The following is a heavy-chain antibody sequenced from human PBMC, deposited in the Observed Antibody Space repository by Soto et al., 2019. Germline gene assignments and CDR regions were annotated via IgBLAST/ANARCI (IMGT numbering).Heavy chain of an antibody. D-gene: IGHD3-3*01. CDR1: GFTVSSNY. V-gene: IGHV3-53*01. Sequence: EMQLVESGGGLIQPGGSLRLSCAASGFTVSSNYMSWVRQAPGKGLEWVSVIYSGGSTYYADSVKGRFTISRDNSKNTLYLQMNSLRAEDTAVYYCARGLRITIFGVVPAAFDIWGQGTMVTVSS. CDR3: ARGLRITIFGVVPAAFDI. J-gene: IGHJ3*02. CDR2: IYSGGST.